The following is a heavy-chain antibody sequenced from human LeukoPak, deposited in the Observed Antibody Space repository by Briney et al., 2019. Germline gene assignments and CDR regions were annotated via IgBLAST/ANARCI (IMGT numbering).Heavy chain of an antibody. J-gene: IGHJ3*02. CDR3: AKGYQLLWPFDAFDI. Sequence: GGSLRLSCAASGFTFSSFWMSWVRQAPGKGLECVANIKQDGIEKYYLDSVKGRFTISRDNAKNSVYLQMNSLRVEDTALYFCAKGYQLLWPFDAFDIWGQGTMVTVSS. CDR2: IKQDGIEK. D-gene: IGHD2-2*01. CDR1: GFTFSSFW. V-gene: IGHV3-7*03.